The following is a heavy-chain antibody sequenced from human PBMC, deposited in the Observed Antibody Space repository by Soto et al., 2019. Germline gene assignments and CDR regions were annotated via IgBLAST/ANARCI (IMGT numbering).Heavy chain of an antibody. D-gene: IGHD6-19*01. CDR2: ISGSGGST. CDR3: AKDVESEGQGSGWYAGYFDY. V-gene: IGHV3-23*01. Sequence: EVQLLESGGGLVQPGGSLRLSCAASGFTFSSYAMSWVRQAPGKGLEWVSAISGSGGSTYYADSVKGRFTISRDNSKNTLYLQMNSLRAEDTAVYYCAKDVESEGQGSGWYAGYFDYWGQGTLVTVSS. CDR1: GFTFSSYA. J-gene: IGHJ4*02.